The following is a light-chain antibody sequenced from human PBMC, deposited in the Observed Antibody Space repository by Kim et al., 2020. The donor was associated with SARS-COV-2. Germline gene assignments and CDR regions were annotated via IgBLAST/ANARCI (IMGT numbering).Light chain of an antibody. J-gene: IGKJ1*01. CDR2: DVD. Sequence: SAGERATLSCRASQSVSSNLAWYQQKPGQAPRLLMYDVDTRATGTPARFSGSGSRTEFTLTISSLQSEDSAVYYCQQYNNRPPWMFGQGTKVDIK. CDR1: QSVSSN. CDR3: QQYNNRPPWM. V-gene: IGKV3-15*01.